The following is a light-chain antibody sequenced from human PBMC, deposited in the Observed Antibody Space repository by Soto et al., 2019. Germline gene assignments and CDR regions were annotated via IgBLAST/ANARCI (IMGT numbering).Light chain of an antibody. CDR2: GAS. CDR3: QQYNNWPGT. J-gene: IGKJ1*01. CDR1: QSVSSN. V-gene: IGKV3-15*01. Sequence: EIVMTQSPATLSVSPGERATLSCRASQSVSSNLAWYQQKPDQAPRLLIYGASTRATGIPARFSGSGSGTEFTLTISSLQSEDSALYYCQQYNNWPGTFGQGTKVEIK.